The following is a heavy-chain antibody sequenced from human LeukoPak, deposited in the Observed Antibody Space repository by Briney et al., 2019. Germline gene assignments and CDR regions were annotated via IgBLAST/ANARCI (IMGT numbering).Heavy chain of an antibody. D-gene: IGHD2-2*02. CDR2: ISGSGGST. CDR1: GFTFSSYA. V-gene: IGHV3-23*01. J-gene: IGHJ4*02. CDR3: AKDVSTDIVVVPAAISFDY. Sequence: PGGSLRLSCAASGFTFSSYAMSWVRQAPGKGLEWVSAISGSGGSTYYADSVKGRFTISRDNSKNTLYLQMNSLRAEDTAVYYCAKDVSTDIVVVPAAISFDYWGQGTLVTVSS.